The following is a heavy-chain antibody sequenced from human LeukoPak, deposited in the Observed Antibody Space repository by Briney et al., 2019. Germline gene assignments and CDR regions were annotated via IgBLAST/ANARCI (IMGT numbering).Heavy chain of an antibody. CDR2: ISCYDGNT. V-gene: IGHV1-18*01. CDR3: ARDPSNTSGWKTWFDP. J-gene: IGHJ5*02. Sequence: ASVKVSCKASGYTFNNHGISWVRQAPGQGLEWMGWISCYDGNTNYAQNLQDRVTMTTDTSTRTAYMELRSLSSDDTAVYYCARDPSNTSGWKTWFDPWGQGTLVTVSS. D-gene: IGHD6-19*01. CDR1: GYTFNNHG.